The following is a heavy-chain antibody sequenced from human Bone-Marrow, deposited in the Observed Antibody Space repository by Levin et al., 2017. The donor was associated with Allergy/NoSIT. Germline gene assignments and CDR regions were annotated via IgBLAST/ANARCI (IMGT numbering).Heavy chain of an antibody. D-gene: IGHD3-10*01. Sequence: GASVKVSCAASGFTFSSYGMHWVRQAPGKGLEWVAVIWYDGSNKYYADSVKGRFTISRDNSKNTLNLQMNSLRAEDTAVYYCSREVVGGFDPWGQGTLVTVSS. J-gene: IGHJ5*02. CDR3: SREVVGGFDP. V-gene: IGHV3-33*01. CDR1: GFTFSSYG. CDR2: IWYDGSNK.